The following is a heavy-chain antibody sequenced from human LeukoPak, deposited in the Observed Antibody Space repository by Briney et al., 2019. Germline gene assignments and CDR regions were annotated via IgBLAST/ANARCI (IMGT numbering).Heavy chain of an antibody. CDR3: ARAVLSSWGFDP. CDR2: IYHSGST. D-gene: IGHD6-13*01. Sequence: KPSETLSLTCTVSGVSISSGGYYWSWIRQPPGKGLEWIGYIYHSGSTYYNPSLKSRVTISVDRSKNQFSLKLSSVTAADTAVYYCARAVLSSWGFDPWGQGTLVTVSS. J-gene: IGHJ5*02. CDR1: GVSISSGGYY. V-gene: IGHV4-30-2*01.